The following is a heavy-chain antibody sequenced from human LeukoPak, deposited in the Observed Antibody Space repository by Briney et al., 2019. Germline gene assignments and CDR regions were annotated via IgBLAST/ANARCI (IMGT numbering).Heavy chain of an antibody. CDR2: IYPGDSDT. J-gene: IGHJ5*02. D-gene: IGHD3-10*01. V-gene: IGHV5-51*01. CDR1: GYSFTSYW. CDR3: ARLETLLWFGELLWSWFDP. Sequence: GESLKISCKGSGYSFTSYWIGWVRQMPGKGLEWMGIIYPGDSDTRYSPSFQGQVTISADKSISTAYLQWGSLKASDTAMYYCARLETLLWFGELLWSWFDPWGQGTLVTVSS.